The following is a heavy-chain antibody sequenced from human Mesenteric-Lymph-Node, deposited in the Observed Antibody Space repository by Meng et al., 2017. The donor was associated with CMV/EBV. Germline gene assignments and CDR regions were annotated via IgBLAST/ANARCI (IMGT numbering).Heavy chain of an antibody. Sequence: RLSCVASGFTFSSYGMHWVRQAPGKGLEWVGFIRFDGTYKYYADSVKGRFTISRDNSKNTLHLEMNSLRTEDTAVHFCAKGDDSTGYYRAYYFMDVWGQGTTVTVSS. D-gene: IGHD3-22*01. CDR2: IRFDGTYK. CDR1: GFTFSSYG. V-gene: IGHV3-30*02. J-gene: IGHJ6*02. CDR3: AKGDDSTGYYRAYYFMDV.